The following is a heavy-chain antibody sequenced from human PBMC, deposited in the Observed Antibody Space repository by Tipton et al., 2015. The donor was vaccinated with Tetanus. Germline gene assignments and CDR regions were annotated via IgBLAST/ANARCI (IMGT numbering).Heavy chain of an antibody. V-gene: IGHV4-31*03. CDR2: IFHTGGA. CDR3: ARANYDSSKKGPFDA. J-gene: IGHJ4*02. D-gene: IGHD3-3*01. CDR1: GGSVNSDDYY. Sequence: TLSLTCTVSGGSVNSDDYYWTWIRQHPGKGLDWIGYIFHTGGADYNPSLKSRATISIDTSKNQFSLKLSSVTAADTAVYYCARANYDSSKKGPFDAWGQGILVIVS.